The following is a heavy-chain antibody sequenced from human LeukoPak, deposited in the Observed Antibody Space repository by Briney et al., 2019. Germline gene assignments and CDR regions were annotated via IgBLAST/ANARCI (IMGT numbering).Heavy chain of an antibody. V-gene: IGHV3-21*01. D-gene: IGHD1-26*01. CDR1: GFTFSSYS. J-gene: IGHJ6*02. Sequence: GGSLRLSCAASGFTFSSYSMNWVHQAQGKGLEWVSSISSSSSYIYYADSVKGRFTISRDNAKNSLYLQMNSLRAEDTAVYYCARVSGSLQDYYYGMDVWGQGTTVTVSS. CDR2: ISSSSSYI. CDR3: ARVSGSLQDYYYGMDV.